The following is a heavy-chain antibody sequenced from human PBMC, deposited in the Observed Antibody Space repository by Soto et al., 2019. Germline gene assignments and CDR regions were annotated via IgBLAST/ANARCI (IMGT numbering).Heavy chain of an antibody. J-gene: IGHJ4*02. CDR2: IYYSGST. Sequence: QVQLQESGPGLVKPSQTLSLTCTVSGGSISSGGYYWSWIRQHPEKGLEWIGYIYYSGSTYYNPSLKSRVTISVDTSKNQFSLELSSVTAADTAMYYCARDLDGYSHFDYWGQGTLVTVS. CDR3: ARDLDGYSHFDY. D-gene: IGHD4-4*01. V-gene: IGHV4-31*03. CDR1: GGSISSGGYY.